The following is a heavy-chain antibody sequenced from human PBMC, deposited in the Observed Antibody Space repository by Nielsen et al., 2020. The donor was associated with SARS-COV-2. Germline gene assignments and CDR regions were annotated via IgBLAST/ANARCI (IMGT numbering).Heavy chain of an antibody. J-gene: IGHJ4*02. D-gene: IGHD6-19*01. V-gene: IGHV1-3*01. CDR1: GYTFTSYA. Sequence: ASVKVSCKASGYTFTSYAMHWVRQAPGQRLEWMGWINAGNGNTKYSQKFQGRVTITRDTSASTAYMELSSLRSEDTAVYYCARAYDSSGWYEDYWGQGTLVTVSS. CDR2: INAGNGNT. CDR3: ARAYDSSGWYEDY.